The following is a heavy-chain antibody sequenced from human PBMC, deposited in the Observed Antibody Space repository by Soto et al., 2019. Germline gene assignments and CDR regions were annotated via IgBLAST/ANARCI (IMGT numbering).Heavy chain of an antibody. CDR1: GGSISSGDYY. J-gene: IGHJ6*02. V-gene: IGHV4-30-4*01. CDR3: ARQKEYSSSSGYYYYYYGMDV. D-gene: IGHD6-6*01. CDR2: IYYSGST. Sequence: QVQLQESGPGLVKPSQTLSLTCTVSGGSISSGDYYWSWIHQPPGKGLEWIGYIYYSGSTYYNPSLKSRVTISVDTSKNQFSLKLSSVTAADTAVYYCARQKEYSSSSGYYYYYYGMDVWGQGTTVTVSS.